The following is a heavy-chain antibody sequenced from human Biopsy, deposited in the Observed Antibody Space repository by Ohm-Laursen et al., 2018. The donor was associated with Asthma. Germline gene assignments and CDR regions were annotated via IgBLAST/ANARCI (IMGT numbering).Heavy chain of an antibody. CDR2: IYYSGST. Sequence: TLSLTCIVSGGSINIGDYYWSWIRQHPVKGLEWIGHIYYSGSTYYNPSLKSRVSISLDTSKNQFSLSLTSVTAADTAVYYCARTTYGHDGFDPWGQGTPVTVSS. V-gene: IGHV4-31*03. D-gene: IGHD4-17*01. J-gene: IGHJ5*02. CDR3: ARTTYGHDGFDP. CDR1: GGSINIGDYY.